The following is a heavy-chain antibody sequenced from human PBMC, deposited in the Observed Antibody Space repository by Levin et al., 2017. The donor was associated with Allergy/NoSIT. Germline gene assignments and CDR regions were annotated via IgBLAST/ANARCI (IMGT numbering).Heavy chain of an antibody. CDR1: GGSISSYY. CDR3: ARVGAAAGYYFDY. D-gene: IGHD6-13*01. Sequence: SETLSLTCTVSGGSISSYYWSWIRQPPGKGLEWIGYIYYSRSTNYNPSLKSRVTISVDTSRNQFSLKLSSVTAADTAVYYCARVGAAAGYYFDYWGQGTLVTVSS. J-gene: IGHJ4*02. CDR2: IYYSRST. V-gene: IGHV4-59*01.